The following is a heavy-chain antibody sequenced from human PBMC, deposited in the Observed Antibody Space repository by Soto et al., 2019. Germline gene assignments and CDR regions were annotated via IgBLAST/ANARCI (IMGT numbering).Heavy chain of an antibody. CDR2: IYYSGST. CDR3: ARGNYYDSSGYFKYYFDY. Sequence: SETLSLTCTVSGGSISSGGYYWSWIRQHPGKGLEWIGYIYYSGSTYYNPSLKSRVTISVDTSKNQFSLKLSSVTAADTAVYYCARGNYYDSSGYFKYYFDYWGQGTLVTVSS. J-gene: IGHJ4*02. V-gene: IGHV4-31*03. D-gene: IGHD3-22*01. CDR1: GGSISSGGYY.